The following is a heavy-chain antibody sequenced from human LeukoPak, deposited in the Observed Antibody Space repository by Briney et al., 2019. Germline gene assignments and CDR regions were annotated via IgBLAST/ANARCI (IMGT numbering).Heavy chain of an antibody. CDR3: AKAVYVNWFDAFDL. V-gene: IGHV3-30*04. CDR1: GFTFSSHA. J-gene: IGHJ3*01. Sequence: GGSLRLSCAASGFTFSSHAMHWVRQAPGKGLEWVAVISYDGSNKYYADSVKGRFTISRDNSKNTLYLQMNSLRAEDTAVYYCAKAVYVNWFDAFDLWGQGTMVTVSS. CDR2: ISYDGSNK. D-gene: IGHD2-8*01.